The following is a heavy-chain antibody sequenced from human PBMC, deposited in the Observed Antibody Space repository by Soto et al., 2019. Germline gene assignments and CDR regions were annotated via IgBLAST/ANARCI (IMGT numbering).Heavy chain of an antibody. Sequence: EVQLVESGGGLVQPGGSLRLSCTASGFTFNTYWMTWVRQAPGKGVEWVASIKHDGSDSWYVDAVAGRFIASRDNAKNSLFLQMDSLRAEDTAVYYCARGWGYYFDLWGQGTLVTVSS. CDR3: ARGWGYYFDL. V-gene: IGHV3-7*01. J-gene: IGHJ4*02. CDR1: GFTFNTYW. D-gene: IGHD2-21*01. CDR2: IKHDGSDS.